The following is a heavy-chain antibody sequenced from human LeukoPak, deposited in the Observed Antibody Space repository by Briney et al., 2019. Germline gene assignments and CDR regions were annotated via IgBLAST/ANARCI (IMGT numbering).Heavy chain of an antibody. D-gene: IGHD6-19*01. CDR1: GFTFSSYA. CDR2: ISGSGGST. Sequence: GGSLRLSCAASGFTFSSYAMSWVRQAPGKGLEWVSAISGSGGSTYYADSVKGRFTISRDNSKNTLYLQMNSLRAEDTAVYYCAKRDTIGWYQGGRWFDSWGQGTLVTVSS. V-gene: IGHV3-23*01. CDR3: AKRDTIGWYQGGRWFDS. J-gene: IGHJ5*01.